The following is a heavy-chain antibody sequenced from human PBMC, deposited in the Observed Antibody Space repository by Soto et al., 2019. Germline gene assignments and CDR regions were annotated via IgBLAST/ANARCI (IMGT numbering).Heavy chain of an antibody. V-gene: IGHV3-48*02. CDR2: ISSSSSTI. CDR1: GFTFSSYS. Sequence: GGSLRLSCAASGFTFSSYSMNWVRQAPGKGLEWVAYISSSSSTIYYADSVKGRFTISRDNAKNSLYLQMNSLRDEDTAVYYCARDSYYDILTGPRLAHIDSWGQGTLVTVSS. CDR3: ARDSYYDILTGPRLAHIDS. J-gene: IGHJ4*02. D-gene: IGHD3-9*01.